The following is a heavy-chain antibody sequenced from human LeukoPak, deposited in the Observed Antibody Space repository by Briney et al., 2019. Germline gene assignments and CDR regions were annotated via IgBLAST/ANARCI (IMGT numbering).Heavy chain of an antibody. D-gene: IGHD6-19*01. CDR1: GFTFSSYS. CDR2: ISSSSSYI. CDR3: ARDEYSSGWYSRVNGAFDI. Sequence: PGGSLRLSCAASGFTFSSYSMNWVRQAPGKGLEWVSSISSSSSYIYYADSAKGRFTISRDNAKNSLYLQMNSLRAEDTAVYYCARDEYSSGWYSRVNGAFDIWGQGTMVTVSS. J-gene: IGHJ3*02. V-gene: IGHV3-21*01.